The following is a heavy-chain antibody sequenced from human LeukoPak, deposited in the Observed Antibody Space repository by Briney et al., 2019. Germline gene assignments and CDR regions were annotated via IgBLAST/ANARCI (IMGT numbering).Heavy chain of an antibody. CDR1: GFTFSSYW. CDR2: IKQDGSEK. Sequence: PGGSLGLSCAASGFTFSSYWMSWVRQAPGKGLEWVANIKQDGSEKYYVDSVKGRFTISRDNAKNSLYLQMNGLRAEDTAVYYCARGEGYWYFDLWGRGTLVTVSS. V-gene: IGHV3-7*01. J-gene: IGHJ2*01. CDR3: ARGEGYWYFDL.